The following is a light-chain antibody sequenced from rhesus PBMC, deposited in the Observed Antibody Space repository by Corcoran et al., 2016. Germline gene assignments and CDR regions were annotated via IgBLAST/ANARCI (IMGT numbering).Light chain of an antibody. CDR3: GQGTNVPLT. V-gene: IGKV2-65*01. CDR1: QSLVHSNGNTY. CDR2: QVS. Sequence: DVVMTQSPLSLPITPGQPASISCRSSQSLVHSNGNTYLSWYQQKPGQPQRRLIYQVSNRDSGVPDRFRGSGAGTDFTLKISRVEAEEVGVYYCGQGTNVPLTFGGGTKVEIK. J-gene: IGKJ4*01.